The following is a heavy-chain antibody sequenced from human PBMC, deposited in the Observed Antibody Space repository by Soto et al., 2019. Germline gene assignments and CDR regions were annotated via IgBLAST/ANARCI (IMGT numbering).Heavy chain of an antibody. D-gene: IGHD3-9*01. CDR3: ATAYDILTGPPQVVDY. Sequence: GGSLRLSCAASGFTFSSYGMHWVRQAPGKGLEWVAVIWYDGSNKYYADSVKGRFTIPRDNSKNTLYLQMNSLRAEDTAVYYCATAYDILTGPPQVVDYWGQGTLVTVSS. CDR1: GFTFSSYG. J-gene: IGHJ4*02. V-gene: IGHV3-33*01. CDR2: IWYDGSNK.